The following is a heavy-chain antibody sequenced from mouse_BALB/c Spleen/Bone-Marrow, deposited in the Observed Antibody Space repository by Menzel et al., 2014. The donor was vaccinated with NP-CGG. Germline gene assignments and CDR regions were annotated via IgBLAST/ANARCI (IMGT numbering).Heavy chain of an antibody. D-gene: IGHD2-1*01. V-gene: IGHV1S130*01. Sequence: VKVMESGSVLVRPGASVELSCKTSGYNFTSSWIHWAKQRPGQGLEWIGEIHPTSGNTNYNEKFKDKATLTADTSSRTAYVEVSSLTSEVSVVYSCARSGGNCEYYVMDYWGQGTSVTVSS. CDR1: GYNFTSSW. J-gene: IGHJ4*01. CDR3: ARSGGNCEYYVMDY. CDR2: IHPTSGNT.